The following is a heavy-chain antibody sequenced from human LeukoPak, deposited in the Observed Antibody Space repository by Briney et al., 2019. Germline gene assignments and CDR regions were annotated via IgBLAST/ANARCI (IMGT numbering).Heavy chain of an antibody. J-gene: IGHJ4*02. CDR2: IRSSGDMI. CDR3: VRDPDALDY. CDR1: GFTFSRYS. Sequence: PGGSLRLSCATSGFTFSRYSMNWVRQAPGKGLEWVSYIRSSGDMIYYADSVKGRLTISRDNAKNSVYLQMNSLRDEDTAVYYCVRDPDALDYWGQGTLVTVSS. V-gene: IGHV3-48*02.